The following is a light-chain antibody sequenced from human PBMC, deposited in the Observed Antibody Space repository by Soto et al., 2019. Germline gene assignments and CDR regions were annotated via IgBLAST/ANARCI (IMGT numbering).Light chain of an antibody. V-gene: IGLV1-47*01. Sequence: QSVLTQPPSASGTPGQRVTISCSGSISNIGSNFIYWYQQFPGTAPKLLIFRNNVRPSGVPDRFSGSKSGNSASLAISGLRSEDEADYHCAAWDDSLSGVVFGGGTKLTVL. CDR1: ISNIGSNF. J-gene: IGLJ2*01. CDR2: RNN. CDR3: AAWDDSLSGVV.